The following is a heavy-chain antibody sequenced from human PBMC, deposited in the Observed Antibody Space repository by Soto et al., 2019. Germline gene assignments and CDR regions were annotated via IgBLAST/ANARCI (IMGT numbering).Heavy chain of an antibody. D-gene: IGHD4-4*01. CDR1: GYTFISSD. Sequence: ASVKVSCKASGYTFISSDITWVRQAPGQGLEWMGWISAYNGNTNVPQNLQGRVILTTDTSTDTAYMELRSLRSDDTAMYYCARVRSTGHTPYNWFDPWGQGTLVAVSS. J-gene: IGHJ5*02. CDR3: ARVRSTGHTPYNWFDP. CDR2: ISAYNGNT. V-gene: IGHV1-18*04.